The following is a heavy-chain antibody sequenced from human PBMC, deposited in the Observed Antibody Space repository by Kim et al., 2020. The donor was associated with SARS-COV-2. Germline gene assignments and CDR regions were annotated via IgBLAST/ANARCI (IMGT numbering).Heavy chain of an antibody. J-gene: IGHJ3*02. V-gene: IGHV4-39*01. CDR3: ARGAGGSYFVDAFDI. Sequence: SETLSLTCTVSGGSISSSSYYWGWIRQPPGKGLEWIGSIYYSGSTYYNPSLKSRVTISVDTSKNQFSLKLSSVTAADTAVYYCARGAGGSYFVDAFDIWGQGTMVTVSS. CDR1: GGSISSSSYY. D-gene: IGHD1-26*01. CDR2: IYYSGST.